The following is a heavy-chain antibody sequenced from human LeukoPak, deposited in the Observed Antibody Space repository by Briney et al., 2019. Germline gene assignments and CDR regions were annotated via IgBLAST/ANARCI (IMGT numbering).Heavy chain of an antibody. D-gene: IGHD3-10*02. CDR2: ISGSGGST. V-gene: IGHV3-23*01. CDR3: AKVSVRYVGYYYYMDV. J-gene: IGHJ6*03. CDR1: GFTFSSYA. Sequence: GGSLRLSCAAAGFTFSSYAMSWVRQAPGKGLGWVSAISGSGGSTYYADSVKGRFSTSRDNSQNTLYLQMNSLRGEDTAVYYCAKVSVRYVGYYYYMDVWGKGTTVTVSS.